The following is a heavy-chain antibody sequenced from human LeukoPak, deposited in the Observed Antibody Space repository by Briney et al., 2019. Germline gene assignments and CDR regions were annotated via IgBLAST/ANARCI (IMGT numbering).Heavy chain of an antibody. Sequence: GASVKVSCKASGYTFTCYYMHWVRQAPGQGLEWMGWINPNSGGTNYAQKFQGRVTMTRDTSISTAYMELSRLRSDDTAVYYCARAMATVVGAFDIWGQGTMVTVSS. CDR1: GYTFTCYY. CDR3: ARAMATVVGAFDI. D-gene: IGHD5-24*01. V-gene: IGHV1-2*02. J-gene: IGHJ3*02. CDR2: INPNSGGT.